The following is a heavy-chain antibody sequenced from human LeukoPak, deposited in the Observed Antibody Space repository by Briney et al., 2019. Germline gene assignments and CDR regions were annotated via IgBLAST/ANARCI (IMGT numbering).Heavy chain of an antibody. D-gene: IGHD3-22*01. J-gene: IGHJ6*03. CDR1: GGTFSSYA. Sequence: ASVKVSCKASGGTFSSYAISWVRQAPGQGLEWMGGIIPIFGTANYAQKFQGRVTITTDESTSTAYMELNRLTSDDTAVYYCARVLHDRSALGFFYYYMDVWGKGTTVIVSS. CDR3: ARVLHDRSALGFFYYYMDV. CDR2: IIPIFGTA. V-gene: IGHV1-69*05.